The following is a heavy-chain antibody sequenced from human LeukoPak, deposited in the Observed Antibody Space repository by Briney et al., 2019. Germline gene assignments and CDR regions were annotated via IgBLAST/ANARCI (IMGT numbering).Heavy chain of an antibody. Sequence: GESLKISCKGSGYSFTRYWIGWVRQVPGKGLEWMGIISHGDSDSRYSPSFQGQVTISDDKLIISAYLLWSSLKASYTAIYYCARGYYYYSSGYYSHNFDYWGQGTLVTVSS. CDR1: GYSFTRYW. V-gene: IGHV5-51*01. CDR2: ISHGDSDS. D-gene: IGHD3-22*01. J-gene: IGHJ4*02. CDR3: ARGYYYYSSGYYSHNFDY.